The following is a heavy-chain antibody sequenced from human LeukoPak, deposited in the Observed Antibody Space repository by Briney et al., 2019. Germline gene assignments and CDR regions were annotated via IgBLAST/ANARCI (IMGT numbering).Heavy chain of an antibody. CDR2: IKQDGSEK. CDR1: GFTFSSYW. D-gene: IGHD2/OR15-2a*01. V-gene: IGHV3-7*01. Sequence: PGGSLRLSCAASGFTFSSYWMSWVRQAPGKGLEWVANIKQDGSEKYYVDSVKGRFTISRDNAKNLLYLQMNSLRAEDTAVYYCALGLPGSYFDIWGQGTMVTVSS. J-gene: IGHJ3*02. CDR3: ALGLPGSYFDI.